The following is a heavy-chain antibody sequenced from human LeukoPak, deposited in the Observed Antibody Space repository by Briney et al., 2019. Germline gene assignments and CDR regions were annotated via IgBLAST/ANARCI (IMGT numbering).Heavy chain of an antibody. CDR2: ISGSGGST. CDR1: GFTFSSYG. CDR3: AKPNSGYDSYFDY. D-gene: IGHD5-12*01. Sequence: AGGSLRLSCAASGFTFSSYGMSWVRQAPGKGLEWVSAISGSGGSTYYADSVKGRFTISRDNSKNTLYLQMNSLRAEDTAVYYCAKPNSGYDSYFDYWGQGTLVTVSS. V-gene: IGHV3-23*01. J-gene: IGHJ4*02.